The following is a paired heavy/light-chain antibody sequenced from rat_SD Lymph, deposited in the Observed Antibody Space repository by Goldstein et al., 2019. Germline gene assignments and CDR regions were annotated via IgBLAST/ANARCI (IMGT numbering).Heavy chain of an antibody. V-gene: IGHV2-47*01. D-gene: IGHD1-12*02. J-gene: IGHJ4*01. CDR3: ARLYYDGTYYPYYYVMDA. CDR2: IWNNGGT. CDR1: GLSLTNNS. Sequence: QVQLKESGPGLVQPSQTLSLTCIVSGLSLTNNSVSWIRQPPGKGLEWMGVIWNNGGTDYNSTIKSRLSISRDTSKSQVFLKMSSLQTEDTAMYFCARLYYDGTYYPYYYVMDAWGQGASVTVSS.
Light chain of an antibody. CDR3: LQAYSAPWT. V-gene: IGKV12S16*01. CDR1: QGIANW. CDR2: GAT. Sequence: DIQMTQSPASLSASLEEIVTITCQASQGIANWLSWYQQKPGKSPQLLIYGATSLADGVPSRFSGSRSGTQYSLKISRLQVEDIGIYYCLQAYSAPWTFGGGTKLELK. J-gene: IGKJ1*01.